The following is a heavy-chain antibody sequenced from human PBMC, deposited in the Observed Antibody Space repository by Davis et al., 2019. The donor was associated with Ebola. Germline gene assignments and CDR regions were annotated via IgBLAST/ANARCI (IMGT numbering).Heavy chain of an antibody. J-gene: IGHJ6*02. D-gene: IGHD3-9*01. CDR2: IYYSGST. CDR1: GGSISSSSYY. Sequence: MPSETLSLTCTVSGGSISSSSYYWGWIRQPPGKGLEWIGSIYYSGSTYYNPSLKSRVTISVDTSKNQFSLKLSSVTAADTAVYYCARQGASYYFDWLHYYYGMDVWGQGTTVTVSS. CDR3: ARQGASYYFDWLHYYYGMDV. V-gene: IGHV4-39*01.